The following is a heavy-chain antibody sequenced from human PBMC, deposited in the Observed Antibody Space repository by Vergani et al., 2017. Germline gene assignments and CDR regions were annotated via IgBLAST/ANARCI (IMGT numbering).Heavy chain of an antibody. D-gene: IGHD3-22*01. J-gene: IGHJ4*02. V-gene: IGHV1-24*01. CDR1: GYTLTELS. Sequence: QVQLVQSGAEVKKPGASVKVSCKVSGYTLTELSMHWVRQAPGKGLEWMGGFDPEDGETIYAQKFQGRVTMTRDTSISTAYMELSRLRSDDTAVYYCARDYYDSSGPLLDYWGQGTLVTVSS. CDR2: FDPEDGET. CDR3: ARDYYDSSGPLLDY.